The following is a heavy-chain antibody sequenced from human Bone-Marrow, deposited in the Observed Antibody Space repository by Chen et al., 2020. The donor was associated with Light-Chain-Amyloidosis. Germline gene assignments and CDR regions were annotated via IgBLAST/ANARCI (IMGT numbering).Heavy chain of an antibody. CDR2: ISGSGDVT. D-gene: IGHD2-2*01. J-gene: IGHJ4*02. Sequence: EVQVLESGGDFVQPGGSLRLSCAASGFPFRRYGLSWVRQAPGKGLECVSSISGSGDVTNYADSVKGRFTISRDNSKNTLYLQMNSLRAEDTAVYYCAKDRCTSISCSDFDYWGQGTLVTVSS. V-gene: IGHV3-23*01. CDR3: AKDRCTSISCSDFDY. CDR1: GFPFRRYG.